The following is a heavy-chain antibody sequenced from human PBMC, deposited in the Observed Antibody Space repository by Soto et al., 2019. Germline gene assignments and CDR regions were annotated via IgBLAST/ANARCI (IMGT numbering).Heavy chain of an antibody. CDR1: GASIGRAGYQ. V-gene: IGHV4-30-4*01. Sequence: QVQLQESGPGLVKPSQTLSLTCTVSGASIGRAGYQWSWIRQPPGKDLEWIGYINHSGKTDYNPSLKSRITISLDTSKNQFSLTLGSVAAADTAVYYCARYDGSSSSGWFDPWGQGTLVTVSS. J-gene: IGHJ5*02. D-gene: IGHD1-26*01. CDR2: INHSGKT. CDR3: ARYDGSSSSGWFDP.